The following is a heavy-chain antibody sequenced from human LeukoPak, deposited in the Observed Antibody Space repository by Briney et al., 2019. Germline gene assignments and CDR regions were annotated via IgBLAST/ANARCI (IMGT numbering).Heavy chain of an antibody. Sequence: PGGSLRLSCAASGFTFSSYAMSWVRQAPGKGLEWVSAISGSGGSTYYADSVKGRFTISRHNSKNTLYLQMNSLRAEDTAVYYCARGLRIKRELLASGYWGQGTLVTVSS. D-gene: IGHD1-26*01. CDR1: GFTFSSYA. V-gene: IGHV3-23*01. CDR2: ISGSGGST. CDR3: ARGLRIKRELLASGY. J-gene: IGHJ4*02.